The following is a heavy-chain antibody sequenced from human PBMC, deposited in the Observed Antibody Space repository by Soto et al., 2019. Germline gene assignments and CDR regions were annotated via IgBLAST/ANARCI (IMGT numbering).Heavy chain of an antibody. J-gene: IGHJ5*02. Sequence: QVQLHQWGAGLLKPSETLSLTCAVHGESFNAYYWRWIRQPPGKGLEWIGKINHAGSTNYNPSLKSRVTMSVDASKNQFSLNLTSATAADTAVYYCAREVVAGTNWFDPWGQGTLVTVSS. CDR3: AREVVAGTNWFDP. V-gene: IGHV4-34*01. D-gene: IGHD2-15*01. CDR1: GESFNAYY. CDR2: INHAGST.